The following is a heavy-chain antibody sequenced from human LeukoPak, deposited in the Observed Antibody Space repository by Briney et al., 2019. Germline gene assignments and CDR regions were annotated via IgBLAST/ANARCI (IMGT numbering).Heavy chain of an antibody. CDR1: GFTFSSYE. J-gene: IGHJ4*02. V-gene: IGHV3-48*03. Sequence: GGSLRLSCAASGFTFSSYETNWVRQAPGKGLEWVSYISSSGSTIYYADSVKGRFTISRDNAKNSLYLQMNSLRAEDTAVYYCARGLDTGIDYWGQGTLVTVSS. CDR2: ISSSGSTI. CDR3: ARGLDTGIDY. D-gene: IGHD5-18*01.